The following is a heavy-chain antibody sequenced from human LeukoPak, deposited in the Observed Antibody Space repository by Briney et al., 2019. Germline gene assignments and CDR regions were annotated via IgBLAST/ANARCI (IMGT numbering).Heavy chain of an antibody. V-gene: IGHV3-49*04. J-gene: IGHJ4*02. CDR2: IRTKYYGGAA. D-gene: IGHD5-24*01. Sequence: GGSLRLSCATSGFSFGDYAVSWVRQAPGKGLEWVSFIRTKYYGGAAEYAASVKGRFTVSRDDSKSIAYLQITSLKTEDTAVYYCTRTPGDAFHPGGYYFDYWGRGTLVTVSS. CDR3: TRTPGDAFHPGGYYFDY. CDR1: GFSFGDYA.